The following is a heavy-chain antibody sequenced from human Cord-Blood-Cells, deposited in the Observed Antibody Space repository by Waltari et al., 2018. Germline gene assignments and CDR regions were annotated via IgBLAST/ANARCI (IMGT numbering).Heavy chain of an antibody. J-gene: IGHJ3*02. CDR2: INPNSGST. Sequence: QVQLVQSGAEVKKPGASVKVSCKASGYTFTGYYMHWVRQAPGQGLEWMGWINPNSGSTNYAQEFQGWVTMTRDTSISTAYMELSRLRSDDTAVYYCARDETFDIWGQGTMVTVAS. CDR1: GYTFTGYY. CDR3: ARDETFDI. V-gene: IGHV1-2*04.